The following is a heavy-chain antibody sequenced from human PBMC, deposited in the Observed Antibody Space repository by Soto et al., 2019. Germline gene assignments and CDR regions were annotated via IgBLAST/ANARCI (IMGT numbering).Heavy chain of an antibody. J-gene: IGHJ3*01. D-gene: IGHD3-22*01. CDR1: GGTFSSYT. CDR3: ARDKDSYHSSGFDAFDF. CDR2: IIPIRGIA. V-gene: IGHV1-69*04. Sequence: VSCNASGGTFSSYTISWVRQAPGQGLEWMGRIIPIRGIANYAQKFQGRVTIAADNSTSTAYMELSSLRSEDTAVYYCARDKDSYHSSGFDAFDFWGQGTMVNVSS.